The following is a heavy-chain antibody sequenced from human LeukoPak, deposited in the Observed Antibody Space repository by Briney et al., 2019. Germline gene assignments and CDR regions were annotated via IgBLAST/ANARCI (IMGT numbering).Heavy chain of an antibody. J-gene: IGHJ4*02. D-gene: IGHD2-2*01. Sequence: ASVKVSCKASGYTFTGYYMHWVRQAPGQGLEWMGWINPNSGGTNYAQKFQGRVTMTRDTSISTAYMELSRLRSDDTAVYYCARLRYCSSTSCYAEMYYFDYWGQGTLVTVSS. CDR1: GYTFTGYY. V-gene: IGHV1-2*02. CDR3: ARLRYCSSTSCYAEMYYFDY. CDR2: INPNSGGT.